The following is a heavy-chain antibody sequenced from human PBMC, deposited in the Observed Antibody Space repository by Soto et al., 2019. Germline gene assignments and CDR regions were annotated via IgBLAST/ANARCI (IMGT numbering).Heavy chain of an antibody. Sequence: QVQLVQSGAEVKKPGSSVRDSCKASGGTFSNFGFSWVRQAPGQGLEWRGGIIPIFASSNYAQKFQGRLTITADESTSTAYMDLSSLRSQDTAVYFCAKDVGFQQLLFVFETWGQGTLVTVSA. V-gene: IGHV1-69*01. J-gene: IGHJ5*02. CDR3: AKDVGFQQLLFVFET. CDR2: IIPIFASS. CDR1: GGTFSNFG. D-gene: IGHD6-13*01.